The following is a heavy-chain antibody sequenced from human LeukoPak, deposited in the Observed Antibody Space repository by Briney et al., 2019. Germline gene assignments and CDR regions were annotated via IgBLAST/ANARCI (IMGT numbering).Heavy chain of an antibody. CDR2: INPNSGGT. J-gene: IGHJ4*02. Sequence: ASVKVSCKASGYTFTGYYMHWVRQAPGQGLEWMGWINPNSGGTNYAQKFQGRVTMTRDTSISTAYMELSRLRSDDTAVYYCARVRYSGYDYRVYYFDYWGQGTLVTVSS. D-gene: IGHD5-12*01. CDR1: GYTFTGYY. CDR3: ARVRYSGYDYRVYYFDY. V-gene: IGHV1-2*02.